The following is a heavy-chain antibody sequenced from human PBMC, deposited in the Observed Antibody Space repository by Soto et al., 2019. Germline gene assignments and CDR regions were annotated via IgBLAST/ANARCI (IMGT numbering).Heavy chain of an antibody. J-gene: IGHJ3*02. CDR1: GFSLSTSGVG. D-gene: IGHD3-16*02. V-gene: IGHV2-5*02. Sequence: QITLKESGPTLVKPTQPLTLTCTFSGFSLSTSGVGVGWIRQPPGKALEWLALIYWDDDKRYSPSLKSRLTITKDTSKNQVVLTMTNMDPVDTATYYCAHSRRGPPSYHDAFDIWGQGTMVTVSS. CDR3: AHSRRGPPSYHDAFDI. CDR2: IYWDDDK.